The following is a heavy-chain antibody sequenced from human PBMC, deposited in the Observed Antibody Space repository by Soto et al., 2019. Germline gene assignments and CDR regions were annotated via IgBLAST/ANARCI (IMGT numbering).Heavy chain of an antibody. CDR3: ARDRDGLIDASDI. CDR1: GYSFTDYW. Sequence: PGESLKISCKGSGYSFTDYWISWVRQMPGKGLEWMGTINPRDSYTKYRQTFQGHVTISVDKSISTAYLQWSSLKASDTAMYYCARDRDGLIDASDIWAQGTLVTGSS. CDR2: INPRDSYT. J-gene: IGHJ3*02. V-gene: IGHV5-10-1*01.